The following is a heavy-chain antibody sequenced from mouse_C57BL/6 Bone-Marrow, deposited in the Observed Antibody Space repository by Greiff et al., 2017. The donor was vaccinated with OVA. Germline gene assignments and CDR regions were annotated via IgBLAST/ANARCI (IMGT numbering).Heavy chain of an antibody. D-gene: IGHD3-3*01. J-gene: IGHJ4*01. CDR3: ARKRAYYAMDY. CDR2: INPSTGGT. V-gene: IGHV1-42*01. Sequence: EVKLMESGPELVKPGASVKISCKASGYSFTGYYMNWVKQSPEKSLEWIGEINPSTGGTTYNQKFKAKATLTVDKSSSTAYMQLKSLTSEDSAVYYCARKRAYYAMDYWGQGTSVTVSS. CDR1: GYSFTGYY.